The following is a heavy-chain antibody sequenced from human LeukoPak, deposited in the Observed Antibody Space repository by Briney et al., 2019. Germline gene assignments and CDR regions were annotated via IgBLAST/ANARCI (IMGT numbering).Heavy chain of an antibody. D-gene: IGHD5-24*01. CDR2: ISPSSSRI. V-gene: IGHV3-48*04. CDR1: GFTFSSYN. J-gene: IGHJ4*02. CDR3: ARVKDGYNLGLDY. Sequence: PGGSLRLSCAASGFTFSSYNMNWVRQAPGKGLEWVSYISPSSSRIDYAASVRGRFTISRDNAKSSLYLQMNSLSTDDTAVYYCARVKDGYNLGLDYWGQGTLVTVSS.